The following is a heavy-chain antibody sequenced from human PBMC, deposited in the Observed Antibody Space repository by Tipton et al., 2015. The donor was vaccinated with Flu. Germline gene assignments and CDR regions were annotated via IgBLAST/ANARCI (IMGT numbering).Heavy chain of an antibody. CDR2: ISSSSSYI. CDR3: ARSVVPAAIDY. D-gene: IGHD2-2*01. Sequence: GSLRLCCAASGFTFSSYSMNWVRQAPGKGLEWVSSISSSSSYIYYADSVKGRFTISRDNAKNSLYLQMNSLRAEDTAVYYCARSVVPAAIDYWGQGTLVTVSS. J-gene: IGHJ4*02. V-gene: IGHV3-21*01. CDR1: GFTFSSYS.